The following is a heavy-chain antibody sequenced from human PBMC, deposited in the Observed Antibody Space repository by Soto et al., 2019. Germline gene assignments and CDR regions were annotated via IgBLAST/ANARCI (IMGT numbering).Heavy chain of an antibody. CDR3: ARVMMARAMAIDY. V-gene: IGHV4-59*01. D-gene: IGHD5-18*01. J-gene: IGHJ4*02. CDR2: IYYSGST. Sequence: SETLSLTCTVSGGSISSYYWSWIRQPPGKGLEWIGYIYYSGSTNYNPSLKSRVTISVDTSKNQFSLKLSSVTAADTAVYYCARVMMARAMAIDYWGQGTLVTVSS. CDR1: GGSISSYY.